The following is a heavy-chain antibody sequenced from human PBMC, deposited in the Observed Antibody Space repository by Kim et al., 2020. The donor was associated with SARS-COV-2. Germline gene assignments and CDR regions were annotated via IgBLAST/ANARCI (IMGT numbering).Heavy chain of an antibody. CDR3: ARELRYFERPFYGMDV. D-gene: IGHD3-9*01. Sequence: SVKVSCKASGGTFSSYAISWVRQAPGQGLEWMGGIIPIFGTANYAQKFQGRVTITADESTSTAYMELSSLRSEDTAVYYCARELRYFERPFYGMDVWGQGTTVTVSS. J-gene: IGHJ6*02. CDR1: GGTFSSYA. CDR2: IIPIFGTA. V-gene: IGHV1-69*13.